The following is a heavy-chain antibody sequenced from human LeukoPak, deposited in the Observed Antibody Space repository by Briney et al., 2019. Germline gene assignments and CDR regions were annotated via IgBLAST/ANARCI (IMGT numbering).Heavy chain of an antibody. Sequence: PSETLSLTCTVSGGSISSYYWSWIRQPPGKGLVWMGNLYYSGSTNYNPSLKSRVTISVDTSKSQFSLKLSSVTAADTAVYYCARGGSADWGQGTLVTVSS. V-gene: IGHV4-59*12. CDR1: GGSISSYY. J-gene: IGHJ4*02. CDR3: ARGGSAD. D-gene: IGHD3-10*01. CDR2: LYYSGST.